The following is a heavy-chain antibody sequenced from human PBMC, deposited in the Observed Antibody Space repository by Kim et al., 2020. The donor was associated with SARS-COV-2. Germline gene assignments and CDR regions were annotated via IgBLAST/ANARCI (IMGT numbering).Heavy chain of an antibody. J-gene: IGHJ5*02. CDR1: GYTFTYYG. V-gene: IGHV1-18*04. CDR3: AREDLRYYDVLTGYYNGNWFHP. CDR2: INSYNGNT. D-gene: IGHD3-9*01. Sequence: ASVKVSCKASGYTFTYYGISWVRQAPGQGLEWMGWINSYNGNTDYAQKFQGRVTMTTDTSTSTAYMELRSLRSDDSAVYYCAREDLRYYDVLTGYYNGNWFHPWGQGTLVTVSS.